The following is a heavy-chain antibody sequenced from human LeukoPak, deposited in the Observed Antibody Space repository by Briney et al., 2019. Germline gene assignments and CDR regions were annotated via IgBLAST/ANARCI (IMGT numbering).Heavy chain of an antibody. J-gene: IGHJ4*02. D-gene: IGHD2-2*01. V-gene: IGHV3-30*01. CDR3: ARMRYQLLYYFDY. CDR2: ISYDGSNK. CDR1: GFTFSSYA. Sequence: PGGSLRLSCAASGFTFSSYAMHWARQAPGKGLEWVAVISYDGSNKYYADSVKGRFTISRDNSKNTLYLQMNSLRAEDTAVYYCARMRYQLLYYFDYWGQGTLVTVSS.